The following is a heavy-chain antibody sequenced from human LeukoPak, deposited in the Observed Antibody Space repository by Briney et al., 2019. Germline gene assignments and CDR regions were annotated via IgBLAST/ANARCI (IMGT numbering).Heavy chain of an antibody. V-gene: IGHV4-30-2*01. Sequence: PSETLSLTCTVSGGSISSGGYYWSWIRQPPGKGLEWIGYIYHSGSTYYNPSLKSRVTISVDRSKNQFSLKLSSVTAADTAVYYCARAGAYCSSTSCYSTPFDYWGQGTLVTVSS. CDR2: IYHSGST. J-gene: IGHJ4*02. D-gene: IGHD2-2*02. CDR3: ARAGAYCSSTSCYSTPFDY. CDR1: GGSISSGGYY.